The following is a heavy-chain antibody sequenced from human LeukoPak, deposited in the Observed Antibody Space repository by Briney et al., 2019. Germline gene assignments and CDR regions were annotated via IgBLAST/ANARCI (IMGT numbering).Heavy chain of an antibody. CDR3: ASIAAAGPAY. CDR1: GFTFSSYG. J-gene: IGHJ4*02. V-gene: IGHV3-21*01. Sequence: GGSLRLSCASSGFTFSSYGMNWVRQAPGKGLEWVSSISSSSSYIYYADSVKGRFTISRDNAKNSLYLQMNSLRAEDTAVYYCASIAAAGPAYWGQGTLVTVSS. CDR2: ISSSSSYI. D-gene: IGHD6-13*01.